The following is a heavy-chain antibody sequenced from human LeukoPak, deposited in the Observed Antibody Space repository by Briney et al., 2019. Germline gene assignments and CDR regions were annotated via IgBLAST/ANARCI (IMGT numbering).Heavy chain of an antibody. D-gene: IGHD5-12*01. V-gene: IGHV3-64*01. CDR3: ARDLNGYDPLGY. CDR1: GFTFSSYA. Sequence: PGGSLRLSCAASGFTFSSYAMHWVRQAPGRGMEYVSAISSNGGSTYYANSVKGRFTIFRDNSKNTLYLQMGSLRAEDMAVYYCARDLNGYDPLGYWGQGTLVTVSS. J-gene: IGHJ4*02. CDR2: ISSNGGST.